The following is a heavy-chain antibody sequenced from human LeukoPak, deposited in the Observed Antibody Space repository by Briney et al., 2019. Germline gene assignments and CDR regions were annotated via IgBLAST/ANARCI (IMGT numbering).Heavy chain of an antibody. V-gene: IGHV1-69*05. CDR3: ARARLGYCSSTSCYWYYYYYYMDV. Sequence: SVKVSCKASGGTFSSYAISWVRQAPGQGLEWMGGIIPIFGTANYAQKFQGRVTITTDESTSTAYMELSSLRSEDTAVYYCARARLGYCSSTSCYWYYYYYYMDVWGKGTTVTVSS. D-gene: IGHD2-2*01. CDR1: GGTFSSYA. J-gene: IGHJ6*03. CDR2: IIPIFGTA.